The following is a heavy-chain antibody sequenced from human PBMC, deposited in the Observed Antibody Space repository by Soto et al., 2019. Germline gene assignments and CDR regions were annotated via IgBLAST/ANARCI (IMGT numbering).Heavy chain of an antibody. J-gene: IGHJ4*02. CDR2: IYHSGST. D-gene: IGHD2-21*02. CDR1: GGSISSGGYS. Sequence: SETLSLTCAVSGGSISSGGYSWSWIRQPPGKGLEWIGYIYHSGSTYYNPSLKSRVTISVDRSKNQFSLKLSSVTAADTAVYYCARENCGGDCYVSRGVRVSDYWGQGTLVTVSS. V-gene: IGHV4-30-2*01. CDR3: ARENCGGDCYVSRGVRVSDY.